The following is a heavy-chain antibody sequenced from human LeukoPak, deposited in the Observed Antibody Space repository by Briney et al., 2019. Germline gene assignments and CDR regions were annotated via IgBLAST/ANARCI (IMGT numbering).Heavy chain of an antibody. D-gene: IGHD5-18*01. CDR2: IYPGDSDT. J-gene: IGHJ4*02. CDR1: GGSVSSYY. Sequence: ETLSLTCTVSGGSVSSYYWSWIRQPAGKGLEWMGIIYPGDSDTRYSPSFQGQVTISADKSISTAYLQWSSLKASDTAMYYCATPDTAMVIYWGQGTLVTVSS. V-gene: IGHV5-51*01. CDR3: ATPDTAMVIY.